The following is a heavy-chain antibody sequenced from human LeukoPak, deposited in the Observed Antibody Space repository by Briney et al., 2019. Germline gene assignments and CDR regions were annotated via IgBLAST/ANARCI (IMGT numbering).Heavy chain of an antibody. V-gene: IGHV4-30-4*01. CDR1: GGSISSGDYY. D-gene: IGHD3-3*01. J-gene: IGHJ4*02. CDR3: ARGMFGSIFGVVTDNDYFDY. Sequence: SETLSLTCTVSGGSISSGDYYWSWIRQPPGKGLEWIGYIYYSGSTYYNPSLKSRVTISVDTSKNQFSLKLSSVTAADMAVYYCARGMFGSIFGVVTDNDYFDYWGQGTLVTVSS. CDR2: IYYSGST.